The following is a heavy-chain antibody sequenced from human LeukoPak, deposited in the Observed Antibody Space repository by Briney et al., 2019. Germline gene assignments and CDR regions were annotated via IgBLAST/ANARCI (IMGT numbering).Heavy chain of an antibody. J-gene: IGHJ4*02. Sequence: ASVTVSSKASGYTFTGYYMHWVRQAPGQGLEWMGWINPNTGGTNYVQKFQGRVTMARDTSISTAYMELSRLRSDDTAVYYCARWGIAVAGTSYLGYFDYWGQGTLVTVSS. V-gene: IGHV1-2*02. CDR2: INPNTGGT. D-gene: IGHD6-19*01. CDR1: GYTFTGYY. CDR3: ARWGIAVAGTSYLGYFDY.